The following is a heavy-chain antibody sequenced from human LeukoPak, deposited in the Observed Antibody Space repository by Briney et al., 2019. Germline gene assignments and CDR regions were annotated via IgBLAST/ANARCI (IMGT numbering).Heavy chain of an antibody. CDR3: AKDGWFGELWDYFDY. J-gene: IGHJ4*02. CDR2: ISGSGAST. Sequence: PGGSLRLSCAASGFTFSSYAMSWVRQAPGKGLEWVSAISGSGASTYYADSVKGRFTISRDNSKNTLYLQMNSLRAEDTAVYYCAKDGWFGELWDYFDYWGQGTLVTVSS. CDR1: GFTFSSYA. D-gene: IGHD3-10*01. V-gene: IGHV3-23*01.